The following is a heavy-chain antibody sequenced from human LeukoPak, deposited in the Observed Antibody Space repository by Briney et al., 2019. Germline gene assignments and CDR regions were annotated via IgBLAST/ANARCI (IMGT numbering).Heavy chain of an antibody. J-gene: IGHJ3*02. CDR1: GFTLSNYA. V-gene: IGHV3-23*01. CDR2: MSGSGSSR. D-gene: IGHD6-19*01. CDR3: AKFPYEYNTGWYAAFDI. Sequence: PGGSLRLSCAASGFTLSNYAMSWVRHAPRQGLEWVSSMSGSGSSRYHADSVKGRFTISRDNSKNTPYLQMAIMRARTTPKNYFAKFPYEYNTGWYAAFDIWGQGTMVTVSS.